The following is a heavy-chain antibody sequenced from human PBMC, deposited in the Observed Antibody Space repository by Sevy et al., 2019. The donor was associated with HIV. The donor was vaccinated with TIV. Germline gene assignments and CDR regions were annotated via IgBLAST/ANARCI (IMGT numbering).Heavy chain of an antibody. CDR2: IYPGDSDT. CDR1: GYSFTSYW. CDR3: ARLHYYGSGSYYNGDLGFDY. V-gene: IGHV5-51*01. J-gene: IGHJ4*02. Sequence: GESLKISCKGSGYSFTSYWIGWVRQMPGKGLEWMGIIYPGDSDTRYSPSFQGQVTISADKSLSTAYLQWSSLKASDTAMYYCARLHYYGSGSYYNGDLGFDYWGQGTLVTVSS. D-gene: IGHD3-10*01.